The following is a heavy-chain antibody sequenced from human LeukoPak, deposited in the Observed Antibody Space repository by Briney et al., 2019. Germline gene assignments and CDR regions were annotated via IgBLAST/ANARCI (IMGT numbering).Heavy chain of an antibody. V-gene: IGHV3-66*01. CDR3: AKDGSSGWNPPAFNI. J-gene: IGHJ3*02. D-gene: IGHD6-19*01. Sequence: GGSLRLSCAASGFTVSDNYMSWVRQAPGKGLEWVSVIYSGGSTYYADSVKGRFTISRDNSKNTPYLQMNSLRAEDTAVYYCAKDGSSGWNPPAFNIWAKGQWSPSLQ. CDR1: GFTVSDNY. CDR2: IYSGGST.